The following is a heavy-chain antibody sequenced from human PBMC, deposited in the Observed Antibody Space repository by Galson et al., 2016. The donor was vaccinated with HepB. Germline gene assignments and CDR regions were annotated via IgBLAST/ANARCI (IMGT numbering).Heavy chain of an antibody. CDR2: TAVSGGST. J-gene: IGHJ4*01. V-gene: IGHV3-23*01. D-gene: IGHD1-1*01. CDR1: GFTFSTYT. CDR3: AKDRYWNRDFGN. Sequence: SLRLSCAASGFTFSTYTMSWVRQAPGKGLEWVAGTAVSGGSTYYANSVKGRFTISRDNSKNTMYLQMNSLKAEDTAMYFCAKDRYWNRDFGNWGPGTLVTVSS.